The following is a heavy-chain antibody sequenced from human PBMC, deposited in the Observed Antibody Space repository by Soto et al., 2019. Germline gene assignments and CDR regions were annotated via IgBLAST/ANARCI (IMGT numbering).Heavy chain of an antibody. CDR1: GGSISSGGYY. CDR3: ARDYCSGGSCYPFDY. V-gene: IGHV4-31*03. Sequence: QVQLQESGPGLVKPTQTLSLTCTVSGGSISSGGYYWSWIRQHPGKGLEWIGYIYYSGSTYYNPSLQSRVTISVDTSKNQFSLKLSSVTAADTAVYYCARDYCSGGSCYPFDYRGQGTLVTVSS. CDR2: IYYSGST. J-gene: IGHJ4*02. D-gene: IGHD2-15*01.